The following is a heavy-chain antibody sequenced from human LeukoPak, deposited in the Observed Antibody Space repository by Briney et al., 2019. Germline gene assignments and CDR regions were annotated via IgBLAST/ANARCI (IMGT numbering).Heavy chain of an antibody. D-gene: IGHD1-26*01. CDR1: GFTFSSYS. V-gene: IGHV3-21*01. CDR2: ISSSSSYI. Sequence: PGGSLRLSCAASGFTFSSYSMNWVRQAPGKGLEWVSSISSSSSYICYADSVKGRFTISRDNAKNSLYLQMNSLRAEDTAVYYCARSPVVGATRFDYWGQGTLVTVSS. CDR3: ARSPVVGATRFDY. J-gene: IGHJ4*02.